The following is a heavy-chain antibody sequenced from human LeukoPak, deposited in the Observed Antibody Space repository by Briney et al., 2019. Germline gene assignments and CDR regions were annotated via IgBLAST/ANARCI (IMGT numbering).Heavy chain of an antibody. CDR1: GGTFSRYA. V-gene: IGHV1-69*13. J-gene: IGHJ5*02. D-gene: IGHD2-2*01. Sequence: SVKVSCKASGGTFSRYAVSWVRQAPGQGLEWMGGIVPIFGTANYAQKFQGRVTITADESTGTAYMDLGSLRYEDTAVYYCARVVNPTYCSSPRCYWKGWFDPWGQGTLVTVSS. CDR2: IVPIFGTA. CDR3: ARVVNPTYCSSPRCYWKGWFDP.